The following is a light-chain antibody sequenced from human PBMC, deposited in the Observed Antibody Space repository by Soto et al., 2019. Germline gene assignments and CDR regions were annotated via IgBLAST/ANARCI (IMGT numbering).Light chain of an antibody. J-gene: IGKJ5*01. CDR1: QNIANF. Sequence: EYVLTQSPATLSLSPGERATLSCRASQNIANFLAWYQQRPGQAPRLLIYEASNRATGIPARFSGSGSGTGFTPTINSLESEDFAVYYCQRRRDWPITFGQGTRLEIK. CDR3: QRRRDWPIT. V-gene: IGKV3-11*01. CDR2: EAS.